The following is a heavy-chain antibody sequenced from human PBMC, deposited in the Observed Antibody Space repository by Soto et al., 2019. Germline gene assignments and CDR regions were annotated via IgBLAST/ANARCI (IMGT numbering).Heavy chain of an antibody. CDR2: IYPGDSDT. V-gene: IGHV5-51*01. Sequence: PGESLKISCKGSGYSFTSYWIGWVRQMPGKGLEWMGIIYPGDSDTRYSPSLQGQVTISADKSISTAYLQWSSLKASDTAMYYCARKAIVTTRWDWFDPWGQETLLTVA. D-gene: IGHD4-4*01. CDR1: GYSFTSYW. J-gene: IGHJ5*02. CDR3: ARKAIVTTRWDWFDP.